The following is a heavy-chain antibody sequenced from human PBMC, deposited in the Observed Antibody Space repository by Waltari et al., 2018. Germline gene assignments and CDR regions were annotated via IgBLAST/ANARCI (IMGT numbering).Heavy chain of an antibody. J-gene: IGHJ4*02. CDR3: NTDRVTIFGGY. Sequence: EVQLVESGGGLVKPGGSLRLSCAASGLTFSDAWMNWVRQAPGKGLEGVGRIKSKNDGETTEYAAPVKGRFSISRDDSKDTIYLQMNSLDTGDTAMYYCNTDRVTIFGGYWGQGTLVTVSS. D-gene: IGHD3-3*01. CDR1: GLTFSDAW. V-gene: IGHV3-15*01. CDR2: IKSKNDGETT.